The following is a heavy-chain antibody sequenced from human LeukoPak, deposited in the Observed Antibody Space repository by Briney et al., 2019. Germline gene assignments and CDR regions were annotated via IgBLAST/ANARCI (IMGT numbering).Heavy chain of an antibody. CDR2: IYYSGST. CDR1: GGSISSYY. CDR3: ARDGSVTTNWFDP. J-gene: IGHJ5*02. D-gene: IGHD4-17*01. V-gene: IGHV4-59*12. Sequence: NPSETLSLTCTASGGSISSYYWSWIRQPPGKGLEWIGYIYYSGSTYYNPSLKSRVTISVDTSKNQFSLKLTSVTAADTAVYYCARDGSVTTNWFDPWGQGTLVTVSS.